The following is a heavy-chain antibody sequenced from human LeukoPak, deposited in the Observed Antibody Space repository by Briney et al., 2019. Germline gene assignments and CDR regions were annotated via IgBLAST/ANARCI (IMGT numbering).Heavy chain of an antibody. CDR3: ARVLDYYDSSGYSHDAFDI. CDR1: GGSISSYY. D-gene: IGHD3-22*01. Sequence: SETLSLTCTVSGGSISSYYWSWIRQPPGKGLEWVAYIHYSGTTNYNPSLKSRVTISVDTSKNQFSLRLSSVTAADTAVYYCARVLDYYDSSGYSHDAFDIWGQGTMVTVSS. V-gene: IGHV4-59*08. CDR2: IHYSGTT. J-gene: IGHJ3*02.